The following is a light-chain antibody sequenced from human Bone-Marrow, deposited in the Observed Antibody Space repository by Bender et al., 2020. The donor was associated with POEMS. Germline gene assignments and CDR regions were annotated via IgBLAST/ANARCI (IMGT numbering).Light chain of an antibody. CDR3: QSADSNGTWV. V-gene: IGLV3-25*03. CDR2: KDT. Sequence: ARITCSGDELANQYGYWYQQKAGQAPVVVIYKDTERASGIPERFSGSTSGTTVTLTISGVQAEDEADYYCQSADSNGTWVFGGGTKLTVL. CDR1: ELANQY. J-gene: IGLJ3*02.